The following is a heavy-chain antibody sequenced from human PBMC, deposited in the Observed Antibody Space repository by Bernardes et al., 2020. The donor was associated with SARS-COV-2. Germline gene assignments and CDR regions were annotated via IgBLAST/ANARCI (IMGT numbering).Heavy chain of an antibody. D-gene: IGHD4-17*01. Sequence: ESLRPSCAVSGFTFSRYAMSWVRQAPGKGLEWVSAISGSGGSTYYADSVKGRFTISRDNSKNTLYLQMNSLRAEDTAVYYCAKDFVEESYPIHDYEDYWGQGTLVTVSS. CDR1: GFTFSRYA. CDR3: AKDFVEESYPIHDYEDY. CDR2: ISGSGGST. V-gene: IGHV3-23*01. J-gene: IGHJ4*02.